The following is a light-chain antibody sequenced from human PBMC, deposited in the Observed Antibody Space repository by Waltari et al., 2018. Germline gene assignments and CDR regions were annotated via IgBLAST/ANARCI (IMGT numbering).Light chain of an antibody. Sequence: QSVLTQPPSASGTPGQSVTISCSGGASNIGGNLVNWCQQLPGKAPKLLIYRSDRRPSGVPDRFSGSKSGTSASLAISGRQAEDEADYFCASWDDSLNGHWVFGGGTKVTVL. CDR1: ASNIGGNL. CDR3: ASWDDSLNGHWV. J-gene: IGLJ3*02. CDR2: RSD. V-gene: IGLV1-44*01.